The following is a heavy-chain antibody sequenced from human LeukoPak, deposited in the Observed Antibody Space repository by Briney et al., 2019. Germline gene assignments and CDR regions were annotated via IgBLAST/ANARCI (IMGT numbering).Heavy chain of an antibody. J-gene: IGHJ4*02. D-gene: IGHD1-26*01. V-gene: IGHV3-64*02. CDR2: INRDGRIT. CDR1: GFSFRDYA. CDR3: TRDGGSLCDFDY. Sequence: GGSLRLSCVASGFSFRDYAIHWVRQAPGKGLEYVSVINRDGRITYYADSVKGRFTMSRDNSKNTVYLQMGSLGSEDMAVYYCTRDGGSLCDFDYWGQGALVTVSS.